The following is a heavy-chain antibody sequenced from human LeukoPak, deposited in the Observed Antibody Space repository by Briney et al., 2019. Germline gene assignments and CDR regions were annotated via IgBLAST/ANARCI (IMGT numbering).Heavy chain of an antibody. CDR3: ARRGAVAGTRNYFDY. Sequence: SETLSLTCTVSGGSISSYYWSWIRQPPGKGLEWIGYIYYSGSTNYNPPLKSRVTISVDTSKNQFSLKLSSVTAADTAVYYCARRGAVAGTRNYFDYWGQGTLVTVSS. CDR2: IYYSGST. CDR1: GGSISSYY. D-gene: IGHD6-19*01. J-gene: IGHJ4*02. V-gene: IGHV4-59*08.